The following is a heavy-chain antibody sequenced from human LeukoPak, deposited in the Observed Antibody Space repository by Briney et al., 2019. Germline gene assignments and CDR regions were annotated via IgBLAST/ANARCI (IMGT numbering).Heavy chain of an antibody. V-gene: IGHV1-2*02. CDR2: INPNSGGT. CDR3: ARAYDILTGYLYGMDV. J-gene: IGHJ6*02. Sequence: GASVKVSCKASGYTFTGYYMHWERQAPGQGPEWMGWINPNSGGTNYAQKFQGRVTMTRDTSISTAYMELSRLRSDDTAVYHCARAYDILTGYLYGMDVWGQGTTVTVSS. CDR1: GYTFTGYY. D-gene: IGHD3-9*01.